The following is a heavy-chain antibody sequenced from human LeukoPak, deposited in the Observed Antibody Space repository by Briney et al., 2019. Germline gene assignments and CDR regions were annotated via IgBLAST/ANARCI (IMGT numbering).Heavy chain of an antibody. V-gene: IGHV4-59*01. CDR3: AREVGGQQLVQGYYYYMDV. CDR2: IYYSGST. Sequence: PSETLSLTCTVSGGSLSSFYWSWIRQPPGKGLEWIGYIYYSGSTNYNPSLKSRVTISVDTSKNQFSLKLSSVTAADTAVYYCAREVGGQQLVQGYYYYMDVWGKGTTVTVSS. D-gene: IGHD6-13*01. J-gene: IGHJ6*03. CDR1: GGSLSSFY.